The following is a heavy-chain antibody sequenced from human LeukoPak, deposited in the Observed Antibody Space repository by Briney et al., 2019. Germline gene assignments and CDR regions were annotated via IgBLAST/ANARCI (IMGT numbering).Heavy chain of an antibody. J-gene: IGHJ4*02. CDR1: GYTFTSYG. CDR2: ISAYNGNT. CDR3: AGHYDFWSGYYALDY. D-gene: IGHD3-3*01. Sequence: ASVKVSCKASGYTFTSYGISWVRQAPGQGLECMGWISAYNGNTNYAQKLQGRVTMTTDTSTSTAYMELRSLGSDDTAVYYCAGHYDFWSGYYALDYWGQGTLVTVST. V-gene: IGHV1-18*01.